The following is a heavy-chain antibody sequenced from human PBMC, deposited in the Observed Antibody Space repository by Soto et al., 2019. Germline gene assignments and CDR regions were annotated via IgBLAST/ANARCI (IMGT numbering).Heavy chain of an antibody. CDR2: IIPILGIA. J-gene: IGHJ3*02. CDR3: ARGALSVVVPAAMEGGAFDI. Sequence: QVQLVQSGAEVKKPGSSVKVSCKASGGTFSSYTISWVRQAPGQGLAWMGRIIPILGIANYAQKFQGRVTMTADKYTSTAYMELSSLRSEDTAVYYCARGALSVVVPAAMEGGAFDIWGRGTMVTVSS. D-gene: IGHD2-2*01. V-gene: IGHV1-69*02. CDR1: GGTFSSYT.